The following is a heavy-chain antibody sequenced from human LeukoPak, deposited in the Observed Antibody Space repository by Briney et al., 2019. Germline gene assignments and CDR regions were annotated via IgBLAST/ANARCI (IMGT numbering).Heavy chain of an antibody. J-gene: IGHJ4*02. D-gene: IGHD3-22*01. CDR2: ISYDGSNK. CDR1: GFTFSSYA. V-gene: IGHV3-30-3*01. Sequence: PGRSLRLSCAASGFTFSSYAMHWVRQAPGKGLEWVAVISYDGSNKYYADSVKGRFTISRDNSKNTLYLQMNSLRAEDTAVYYCARDEGDYYDSSGDFDYWGQGTLVTVSS. CDR3: ARDEGDYYDSSGDFDY.